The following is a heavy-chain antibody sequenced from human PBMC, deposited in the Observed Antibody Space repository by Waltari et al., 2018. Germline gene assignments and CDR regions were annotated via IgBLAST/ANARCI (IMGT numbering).Heavy chain of an antibody. CDR3: AKVGTRDYYFDY. V-gene: IGHV3-23*01. CDR1: GVTFSSYA. CDR2: LMGSGGST. D-gene: IGHD2-21*02. J-gene: IGHJ4*02. Sequence: EVQLLESGGGLVQPGGSLRLSCSASGVTFSSYAMSWVRQEPGKGLTWVAALMGSGGSTYHADSLKGRFTISRDNSKKTLYLQMNSLRAEDTAVYYCAKVGTRDYYFDYWGQGTLVTVSS.